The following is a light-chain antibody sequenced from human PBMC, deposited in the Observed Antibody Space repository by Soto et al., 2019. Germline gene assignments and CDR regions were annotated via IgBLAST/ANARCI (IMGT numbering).Light chain of an antibody. CDR1: QSVSSD. CDR3: QQYNNWTPGVT. CDR2: GAS. J-gene: IGKJ3*01. V-gene: IGKV3-15*01. Sequence: EIVMTQSPATLSVSPGERATLSCRASQSVSSDLAWYQQKPGQAPRLLIYGASTRATGIPARFSGSGSGTEFTLTISSLQSEDFAIYHCQQYNNWTPGVTFGPGTKVDIK.